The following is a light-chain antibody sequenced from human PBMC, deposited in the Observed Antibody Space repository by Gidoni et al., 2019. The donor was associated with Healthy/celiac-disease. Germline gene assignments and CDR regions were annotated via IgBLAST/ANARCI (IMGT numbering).Light chain of an antibody. Sequence: SSELTQDPAVSVALGQTVRITCQGDSLRSYYASWYQQKPGQAPVLVIYGKNNRPSGIPDRFSGSSSGNTASLTITVAQAEDEADYYCNSRDSSGNPLVFGGGTKLTVL. V-gene: IGLV3-19*01. CDR1: SLRSYY. CDR2: GKN. CDR3: NSRDSSGNPLV. J-gene: IGLJ2*01.